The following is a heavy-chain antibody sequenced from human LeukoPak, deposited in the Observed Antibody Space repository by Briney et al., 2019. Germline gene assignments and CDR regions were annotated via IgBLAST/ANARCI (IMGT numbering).Heavy chain of an antibody. J-gene: IGHJ6*03. CDR2: IYTSGST. CDR1: GGSFSSYY. CDR3: ARDEEFYYYMDV. Sequence: SETLSLTCAVYGGSFSSYYWSWVRQPAGKGLEWIGRIYTSGSTHYNPSLKSRVTISVDTSKNQFSLKLSSVTAADTAVYYCARDEEFYYYMDVWGKGTTVTVSS. V-gene: IGHV4-4*07.